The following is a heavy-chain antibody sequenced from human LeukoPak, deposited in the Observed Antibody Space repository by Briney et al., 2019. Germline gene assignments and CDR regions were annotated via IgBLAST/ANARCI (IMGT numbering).Heavy chain of an antibody. Sequence: GESLKISCKGSGYSFTSYWIGWVRQMPGKGLEWMGIIYPGDPDTRYSPSFQGQVTISADKSISTAYLQWSSLKASDTAMYYCARRRTWGPAMVTFSRGGYFDYWGQGTLVTVSS. CDR1: GYSFTSYW. V-gene: IGHV5-51*01. CDR3: ARRRTWGPAMVTFSRGGYFDY. J-gene: IGHJ4*02. CDR2: IYPGDPDT. D-gene: IGHD5-18*01.